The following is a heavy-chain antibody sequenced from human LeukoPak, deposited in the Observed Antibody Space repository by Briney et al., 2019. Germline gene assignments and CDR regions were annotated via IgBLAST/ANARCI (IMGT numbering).Heavy chain of an antibody. CDR1: GFTFSSYA. CDR3: ARVRYGELDV. J-gene: IGHJ6*02. V-gene: IGHV3-23*01. D-gene: IGHD4-17*01. Sequence: GGPLSLSCAASGFTFSSYAMSWVRQAPGKGLEWVSSMSGSGGSTYYADSVKGRFTISRDDSKNTLYLHMNSLRAEDTAVYYCARVRYGELDVWGQGTTVTVSS. CDR2: MSGSGGST.